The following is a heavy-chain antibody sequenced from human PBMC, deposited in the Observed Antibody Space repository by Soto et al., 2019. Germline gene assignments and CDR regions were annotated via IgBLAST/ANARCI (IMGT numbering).Heavy chain of an antibody. V-gene: IGHV4-30-4*01. J-gene: IGHJ4*02. CDR2: IYYSWST. CDR1: GGSMGSGDYY. Sequence: TLYVTCTVSGGSMGSGDYYWSWIRQPPGKGLEWIGYIYYSWSTYYNPSLKSRVTISVDTSKNQFSLKLSSVTAADTAVYYCARISRNYGTYYFEYWGQGTLVTVSS. CDR3: ARISRNYGTYYFEY. D-gene: IGHD1-7*01.